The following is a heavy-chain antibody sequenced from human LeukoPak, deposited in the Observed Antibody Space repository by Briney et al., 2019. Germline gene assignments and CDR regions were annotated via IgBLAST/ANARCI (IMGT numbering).Heavy chain of an antibody. Sequence: QPGRSLRLSCAASGFPFNDYAMHWVRQAPGKGLEWVSGISWNSADIGYADSVKGRFTISRDNAKNSLYLQMNSLRAEDTAVYYCARDIRLAVLLWFGELLGGWFDPWGQGTLVTVSS. CDR2: ISWNSADI. CDR3: ARDIRLAVLLWFGELLGGWFDP. D-gene: IGHD3-10*01. V-gene: IGHV3-9*01. CDR1: GFPFNDYA. J-gene: IGHJ5*02.